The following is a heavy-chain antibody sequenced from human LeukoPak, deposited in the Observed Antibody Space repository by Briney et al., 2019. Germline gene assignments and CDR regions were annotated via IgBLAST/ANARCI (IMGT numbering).Heavy chain of an antibody. CDR3: ARGWLAETTVVTPYSY. Sequence: GASVKVSCKASGGTFSSYAINWVRQAPGQGLEWMGGIIPIFGTANYAQKFQGRVTITAVESMSTAYMQLSSLRSEDTAVYYCARGWLAETTVVTPYSYWGQGTLVTVSS. V-gene: IGHV1-69*13. CDR2: IIPIFGTA. CDR1: GGTFSSYA. D-gene: IGHD4-23*01. J-gene: IGHJ4*02.